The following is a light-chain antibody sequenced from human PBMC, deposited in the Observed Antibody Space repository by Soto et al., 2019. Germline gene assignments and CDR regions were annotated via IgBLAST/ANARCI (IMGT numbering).Light chain of an antibody. CDR3: QQYGSSPVT. CDR1: QSVDNY. Sequence: EIVMTQSPATLSLSPGERATLSCRASQSVDNYLVWYQQKPVQAPRLLIYGASNRATGIPARFSGSGSGTDFTLTISSLEPEDFAVYYCQQYGSSPVTFGQGTKVDIK. V-gene: IGKV3-20*01. CDR2: GAS. J-gene: IGKJ1*01.